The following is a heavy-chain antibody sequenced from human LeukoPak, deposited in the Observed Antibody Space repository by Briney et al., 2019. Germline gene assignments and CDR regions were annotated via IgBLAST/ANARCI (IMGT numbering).Heavy chain of an antibody. V-gene: IGHV1-8*01. D-gene: IGHD2-2*01. J-gene: IGHJ4*02. CDR1: GYTFTSYD. CDR3: ARDRVVVVPAANYRAFDY. CDR2: MNPNSGNT. Sequence: ASVKVSCKASGYTFTSYDINWVRQATGQGLEWMGWMNPNSGNTGYAQKLQGRVTMTTDTSTSTAYMELRSLRSDDTAVYYCARDRVVVVPAANYRAFDYWGQGTLVTVSS.